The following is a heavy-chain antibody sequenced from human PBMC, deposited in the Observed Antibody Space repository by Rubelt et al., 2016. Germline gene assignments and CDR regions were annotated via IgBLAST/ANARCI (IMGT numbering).Heavy chain of an antibody. J-gene: IGHJ4*02. CDR1: GGSISSSRYY. CDR2: LYYTGGT. V-gene: IGHV4-39*07. D-gene: IGHD5-18*01. CDR3: ARAPNTAMISAYFDC. Sequence: QLQLQESGPGLVKPSETLSLTCTVPGGSISSSRYYWGWIRQPPGTGLEWIGSLYYTGGTDYQPSLKNRVTISPHTSKNQFALKLSSVAAADTAVYYWARAPNTAMISAYFDCWGQGTLVTVSS.